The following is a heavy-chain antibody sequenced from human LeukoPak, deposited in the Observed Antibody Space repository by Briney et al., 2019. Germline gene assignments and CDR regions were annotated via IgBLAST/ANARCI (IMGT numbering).Heavy chain of an antibody. V-gene: IGHV4-61*02. Sequence: SETLSLTCTVSGGSISSGGYYWSWIRQPAGKGLEWIGRMYTSGNTNYNPSLKSRATISVDTSKNQFSLELSSVTAADTAVYYCARDPYYYGPGYYYYYMDVWGKGTTVTVSS. CDR3: ARDPYYYGPGYYYYYMDV. J-gene: IGHJ6*03. D-gene: IGHD3-10*01. CDR2: MYTSGNT. CDR1: GGSISSGGYY.